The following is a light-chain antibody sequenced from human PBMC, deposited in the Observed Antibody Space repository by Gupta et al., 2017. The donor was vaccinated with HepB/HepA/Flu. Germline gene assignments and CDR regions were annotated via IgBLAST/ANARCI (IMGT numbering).Light chain of an antibody. CDR1: QSVRSSY. Sequence: IVLPHPPGTLSLSPGERVTLSCRASQSVRSSYFAGYQQKPGQAPRLLIYGASSRATGSPDRFSGSGSGTEFTLTISRVVPEDVAVYYCQQYGNSPWTFGQGTKVEIK. V-gene: IGKV3-20*01. CDR2: GAS. CDR3: QQYGNSPWT. J-gene: IGKJ1*01.